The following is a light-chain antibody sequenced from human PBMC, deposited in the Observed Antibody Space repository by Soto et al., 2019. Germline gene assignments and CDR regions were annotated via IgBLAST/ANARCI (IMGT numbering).Light chain of an antibody. Sequence: DIQMTQSPSTLSASVGDRVTITCRAGQSSDKWLAWYQQKPGKAPKLLIYKASILQSGVPSRFSGSGSGTEFTLTISRLQPDDVASYFCQQYSRFSWTFGQGTKVEIK. CDR1: QSSDKW. J-gene: IGKJ1*01. CDR3: QQYSRFSWT. CDR2: KAS. V-gene: IGKV1-5*03.